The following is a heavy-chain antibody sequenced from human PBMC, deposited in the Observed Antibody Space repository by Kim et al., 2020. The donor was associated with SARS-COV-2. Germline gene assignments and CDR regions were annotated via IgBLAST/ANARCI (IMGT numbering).Heavy chain of an antibody. CDR1: GFTFSSYW. Sequence: GGSLRLSCAASGFTFSSYWMSWVRQAPGKGLEWVANIKQDGSEKYYVDSVKGRFTISRDNAKNSLYLQMNSLRAEDTAVYYCARDRAVVVPAAKRGRTFQPGDHWRQRPLVTV. D-gene: IGHD2-2*01. V-gene: IGHV3-7*01. CDR2: IKQDGSEK. J-gene: IGHJ4*02. CDR3: ARDRAVVVPAAKRGRTFQPGDH.